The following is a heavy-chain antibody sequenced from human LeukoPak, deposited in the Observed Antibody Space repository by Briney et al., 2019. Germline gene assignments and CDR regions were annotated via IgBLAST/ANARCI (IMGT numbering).Heavy chain of an antibody. J-gene: IGHJ5*02. Sequence: PSETLSLTCTVSGGSISSYYWSWIRQPAGKGLEWIGRIYTSGSTDYNPSLKSRVTISVDTSKDQFSLKLASLTAADTAVYYYARGGANYMNYGWFDPWGQGTLVTVSS. V-gene: IGHV4-4*07. CDR2: IYTSGST. D-gene: IGHD1-7*01. CDR1: GGSISSYY. CDR3: ARGGANYMNYGWFDP.